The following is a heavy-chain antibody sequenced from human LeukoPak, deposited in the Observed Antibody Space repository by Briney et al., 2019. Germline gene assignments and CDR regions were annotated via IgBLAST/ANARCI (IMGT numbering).Heavy chain of an antibody. CDR1: GYTFTGHY. Sequence: ASVKVSCKAAGYTFTGHYLHWVRQAPGQGLEWMGWINPKSGGSNYAPKFEGRVTITRDTSITTAYMELHRLTSDDTAVYYCARFYCSMSDCYGQTNWFGPWGQGTLVTVSS. CDR2: INPKSGGS. V-gene: IGHV1-2*02. D-gene: IGHD2-2*01. CDR3: ARFYCSMSDCYGQTNWFGP. J-gene: IGHJ5*02.